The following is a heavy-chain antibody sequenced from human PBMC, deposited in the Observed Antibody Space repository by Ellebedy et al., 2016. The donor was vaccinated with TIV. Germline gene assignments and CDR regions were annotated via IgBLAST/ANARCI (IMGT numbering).Heavy chain of an antibody. D-gene: IGHD1-1*01. Sequence: PGGSLRLSCAASGFTFSSYSMNRVRQAPGKGLEWVSYVSSSKGTIYYADSVRGRFTISRDNAKNSLYLQMNSLRAEDTAVYYCARGNLHCDLWGRGTLVTVSA. J-gene: IGHJ2*01. CDR1: GFTFSSYS. V-gene: IGHV3-48*01. CDR3: ARGNLHCDL. CDR2: VSSSKGTI.